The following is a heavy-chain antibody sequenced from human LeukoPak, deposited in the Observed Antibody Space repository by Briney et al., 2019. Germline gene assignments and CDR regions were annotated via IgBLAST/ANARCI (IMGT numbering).Heavy chain of an antibody. J-gene: IGHJ4*02. V-gene: IGHV3-30*18. CDR1: GFTFSSYG. Sequence: GRSLRLSCAASGFTFSSYGMHWVRQAPGKGLEWVAVISYDGSNKYYADSVKGRFTISRDNSKNTLYLQMNSLRAEGTAVYYCAKDKYGCPFDYWGQGTLVTVSS. D-gene: IGHD5-24*01. CDR2: ISYDGSNK. CDR3: AKDKYGCPFDY.